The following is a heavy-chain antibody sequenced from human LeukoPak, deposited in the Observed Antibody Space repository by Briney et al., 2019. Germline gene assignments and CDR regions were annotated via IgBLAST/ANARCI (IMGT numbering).Heavy chain of an antibody. Sequence: SETLSLTCAVSGGSISGYYWSWIRQSPDKGLEWIGYIYYSGSTNYNPSLQSRVTISVDTSKNQFSLKLSSVTAADTAVYYCARDAIPYDISPYYDGYMDVWGKGTTVTVSS. D-gene: IGHD3-22*01. CDR2: IYYSGST. CDR1: GGSISGYY. CDR3: ARDAIPYDISPYYDGYMDV. V-gene: IGHV4-59*01. J-gene: IGHJ6*03.